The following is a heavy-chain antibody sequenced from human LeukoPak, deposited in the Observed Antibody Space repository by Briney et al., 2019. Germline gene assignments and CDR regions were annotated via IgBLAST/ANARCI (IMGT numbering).Heavy chain of an antibody. CDR3: ARDQRRRTTIFGVVSFPPYYYMDV. D-gene: IGHD3-3*01. V-gene: IGHV1-69*05. CDR1: GGTFSSYA. J-gene: IGHJ6*03. CDR2: IIPIFGTA. Sequence: SVKVSCKASGGTFSSYAISWVRQAPGQGLEWMGRIIPIFGTANYAQKFQGRVTITTDESTSTAYMELSSLRSEDTAVYYCARDQRRRTTIFGVVSFPPYYYMDVWGKGTTVTVSS.